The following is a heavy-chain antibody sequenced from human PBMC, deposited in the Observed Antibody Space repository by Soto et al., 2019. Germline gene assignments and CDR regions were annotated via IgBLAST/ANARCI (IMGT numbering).Heavy chain of an antibody. Sequence: ASVKVSCKASGYTFTGYYMHWVRQAPGQGLEWMGWINPNSGGTNYAQKFQGRVTMTRDTSISTAYMELSRLRSDDTAVYYCARERVGGYSYGYVGGYGMDVWGQGTTVTVSS. V-gene: IGHV1-2*02. CDR3: ARERVGGYSYGYVGGYGMDV. J-gene: IGHJ6*02. CDR2: INPNSGGT. D-gene: IGHD5-18*01. CDR1: GYTFTGYY.